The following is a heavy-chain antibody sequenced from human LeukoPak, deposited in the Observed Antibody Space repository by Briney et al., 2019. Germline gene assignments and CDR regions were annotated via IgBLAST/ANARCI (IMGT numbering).Heavy chain of an antibody. Sequence: ASVKVSCKASGYTFTGYYMHWVRQAPGQGLEWMGWINPNSGGTNYAQKFQGWVTMTRDTSISTAYMELSRLRSDDTAVYYCARADYYCSGSYYLGASNDAFDIWGQGTMVTVSS. V-gene: IGHV1-2*04. CDR2: INPNSGGT. D-gene: IGHD3-10*01. CDR3: ARADYYCSGSYYLGASNDAFDI. CDR1: GYTFTGYY. J-gene: IGHJ3*02.